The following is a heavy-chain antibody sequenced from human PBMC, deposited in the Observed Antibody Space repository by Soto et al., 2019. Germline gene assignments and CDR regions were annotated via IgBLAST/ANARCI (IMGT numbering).Heavy chain of an antibody. Sequence: SETLSLTCSVSGDSISRIDYYWTWIRQHPEKGLEWIGNIYFRGKTYYSPSLESRLTISVDTSKNQFSLKLTSVTAADTAVYYCAREGGSYDSGGYLIRGAFDIWGQGTMVTVSS. CDR3: AREGGSYDSGGYLIRGAFDI. D-gene: IGHD3-22*01. CDR2: IYFRGKT. V-gene: IGHV4-31*03. J-gene: IGHJ3*02. CDR1: GDSISRIDYY.